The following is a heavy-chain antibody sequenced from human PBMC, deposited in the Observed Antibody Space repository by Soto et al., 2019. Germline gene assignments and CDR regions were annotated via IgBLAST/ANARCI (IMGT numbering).Heavy chain of an antibody. CDR1: GCSISSGGYY. Sequence: SETLSLTCTFSGCSISSGGYYWSWIRQHPGKGLEWIGYIYYSGSTYYNPSLKSRVTISVDTSKNQFSLKLSSVTAADTAVYYCARMSNYDYIWGSYRPAPDDAFDIWGQGTMVTVSS. D-gene: IGHD3-16*02. J-gene: IGHJ3*02. CDR2: IYYSGST. CDR3: ARMSNYDYIWGSYRPAPDDAFDI. V-gene: IGHV4-31*03.